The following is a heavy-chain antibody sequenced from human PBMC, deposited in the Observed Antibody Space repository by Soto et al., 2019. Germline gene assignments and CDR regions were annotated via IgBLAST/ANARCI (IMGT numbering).Heavy chain of an antibody. CDR1: GYTFTSYD. D-gene: IGHD4-17*01. CDR2: MNPNSGNT. CDR3: AMILDGDNVDY. Sequence: QVQLLQSGAEVKKPGASLQVTCKASGYTFTSYDINWVRQATGQGLEWMGWMNPNSGNTGYAQKSQGKVTMTTNSSISTAYMELSSLMSEDAGVYYCAMILDGDNVDYWGQGTLVTVSS. J-gene: IGHJ4*02. V-gene: IGHV1-8*01.